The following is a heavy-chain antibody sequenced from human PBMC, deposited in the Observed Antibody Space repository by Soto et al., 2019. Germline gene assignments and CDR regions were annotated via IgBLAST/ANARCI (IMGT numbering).Heavy chain of an antibody. V-gene: IGHV1-24*01. CDR2: FDPEDGET. Sequence: ASAEVTSKVSGYAITELSMHWVRHDHGKGLEWMGGFDPEDGETIYAQKFQGRVTMTEDTSTDTAYMELSSLRSEDTAVYYCAGWGYYYESSGYYYYRGQGPLVTVSS. J-gene: IGHJ4*02. CDR1: GYAITELS. D-gene: IGHD3-22*01. CDR3: AGWGYYYESSGYYYY.